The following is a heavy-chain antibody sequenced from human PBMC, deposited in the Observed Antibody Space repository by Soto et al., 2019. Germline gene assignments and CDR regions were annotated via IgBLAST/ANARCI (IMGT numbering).Heavy chain of an antibody. J-gene: IGHJ6*02. CDR2: IYYSGNT. D-gene: IGHD6-19*01. CDR1: GGSISAYY. CDR3: AREQWLGVDGRLYYHGMDV. Sequence: QVQLQESGPGLVKPSETLSLTCTVSGGSISAYYWSWIRQPPGKGLEWIGHIYYSGNTNYNPSFKSRITISVDSSKKQFSLKLNSVTAADTALYYCAREQWLGVDGRLYYHGMDVWGQGTTVTVSS. V-gene: IGHV4-59*01.